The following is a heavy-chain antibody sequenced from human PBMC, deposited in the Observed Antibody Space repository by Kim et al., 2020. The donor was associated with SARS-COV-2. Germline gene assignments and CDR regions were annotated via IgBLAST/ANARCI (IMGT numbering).Heavy chain of an antibody. CDR1: GFTFSSYG. D-gene: IGHD3-16*01. CDR3: AKDFGGYLGY. CDR2: ISYDGSNK. V-gene: IGHV3-30*18. Sequence: GGSLRLSCAASGFTFSSYGMHWVRQAPAKGLEWVALISYDGSNKYYADSVKGRFTISRDNSKNTLYLQMNSLRPEDTAVYYCAKDFGGYLGYWGQGTLVT. J-gene: IGHJ4*02.